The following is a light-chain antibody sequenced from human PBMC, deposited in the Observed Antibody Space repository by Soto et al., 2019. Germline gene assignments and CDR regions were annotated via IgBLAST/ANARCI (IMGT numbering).Light chain of an antibody. CDR2: GAS. Sequence: EIQMTQSPSSLSASVGDRATLSCRASQNIYNYFAWYQQRPGKGPRLLIYGASTRATGVPARFSGSGSGTEFTLTISGLQSDDFAVYSCLQYHTLWAFGQGTKVDIK. CDR3: LQYHTLWA. J-gene: IGKJ1*01. V-gene: IGKV3-15*01. CDR1: QNIYNY.